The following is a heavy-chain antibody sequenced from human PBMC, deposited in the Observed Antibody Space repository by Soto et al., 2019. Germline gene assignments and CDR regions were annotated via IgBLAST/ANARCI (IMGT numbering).Heavy chain of an antibody. D-gene: IGHD1-26*01. V-gene: IGHV2-5*02. J-gene: IGHJ4*02. Sequence: QITLKESGPTLVKHTQTLTLTCSFSGFSLRTSGPGVGWIRQPPGKALEWLALIYWDDDKRYSPSLETRLTITKDTSKNPVVLTMTNMDPVDTATYFCAHSSAPRLFDYWGQGILVTVSS. CDR2: IYWDDDK. CDR1: GFSLRTSGPG. CDR3: AHSSAPRLFDY.